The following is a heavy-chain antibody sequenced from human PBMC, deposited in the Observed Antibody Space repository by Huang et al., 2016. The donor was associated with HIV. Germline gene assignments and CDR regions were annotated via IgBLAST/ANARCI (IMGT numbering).Heavy chain of an antibody. Sequence: QVQLQESGPGLVKPSQTLSLTCTVSGDSIRSGGYYWTWIRQSPAKGLECIGYIYYSGSSDYNPSLKSRVSISIDAFKNRVSLKLKSVTVADTADYYCARAPATHSVFFYWGQGTLVTVSA. CDR1: GDSIRSGGYY. D-gene: IGHD3-3*01. CDR2: IYYSGSS. J-gene: IGHJ4*02. V-gene: IGHV4-30-4*08. CDR3: ARAPATHSVFFY.